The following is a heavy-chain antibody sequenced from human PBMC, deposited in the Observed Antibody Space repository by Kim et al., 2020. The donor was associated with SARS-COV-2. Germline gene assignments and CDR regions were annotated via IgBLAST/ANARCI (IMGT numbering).Heavy chain of an antibody. CDR2: DSNDGTYK. D-gene: IGHD6-6*01. V-gene: IGHV3-30*03. CDR3: GRDSSHRNSELDY. J-gene: IGHJ4*02. CDR1: GFRFSDHG. Sequence: GGSLRLSCVGSGFRFSDHGMHWVRQAPGKGLEWVASDSNDGTYKYYGDSVKGRFAISRDNSKNTVYLLMTSLSPEDTAVYYCGRDSSHRNSELDYWGQGSLVTVSS.